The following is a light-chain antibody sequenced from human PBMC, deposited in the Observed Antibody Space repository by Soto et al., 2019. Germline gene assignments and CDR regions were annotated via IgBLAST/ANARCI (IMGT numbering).Light chain of an antibody. Sequence: QSALTQPASVSGYPGQSITISCTGTSSDVGGYNYVSWYQQHPGKAPKLMIYEVSNRPSGVSNRFSGSKSGNTASLTISGLQAEDQADYYCSSYTSSSTFFVFGTGTKLTVL. CDR3: SSYTSSSTFFV. CDR1: SSDVGGYNY. CDR2: EVS. V-gene: IGLV2-14*01. J-gene: IGLJ1*01.